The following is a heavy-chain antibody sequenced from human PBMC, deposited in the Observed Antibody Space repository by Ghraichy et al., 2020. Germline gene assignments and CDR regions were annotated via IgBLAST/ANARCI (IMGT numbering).Heavy chain of an antibody. J-gene: IGHJ4*02. CDR1: GGTFSSYA. CDR2: IIPIFGTA. CDR3: ASTNRDYSGNYWARFAY. D-gene: IGHD1-26*01. Sequence: SVKVSCKASGGTFSSYAISWVRQAPGQGLEWMGGIIPIFGTANYAQKFQGRVTITADESTSTAYMELSSLRSEDTAVDYCASTNRDYSGNYWARFAYWGQGTLVTVSS. V-gene: IGHV1-69*13.